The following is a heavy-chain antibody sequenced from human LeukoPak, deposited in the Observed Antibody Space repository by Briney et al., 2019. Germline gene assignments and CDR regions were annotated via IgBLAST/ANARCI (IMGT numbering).Heavy chain of an antibody. J-gene: IGHJ4*02. D-gene: IGHD2-2*01. Sequence: ASVKVSCKASGYTFTGYYMHWVRQAPGQGLEWMGWINPNSGGTNYAQKFQGRVTMTRDTSISTAYMELSRLRSDDTAVYYCARARYCSSTSCYSGPPEPDYWGQGTLVTVSS. CDR3: ARARYCSSTSCYSGPPEPDY. CDR2: INPNSGGT. CDR1: GYTFTGYY. V-gene: IGHV1-2*02.